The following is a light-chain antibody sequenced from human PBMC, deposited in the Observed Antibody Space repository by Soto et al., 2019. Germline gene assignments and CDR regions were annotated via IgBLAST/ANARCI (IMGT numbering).Light chain of an antibody. Sequence: QSVLTQPPSASGTPGQRVTISCSGSSSNIGSNYAYWYQQLPGAAPKLLISRNNQRPSGVPDRFSGSKSGTSASLAISGLRSEDEADYYCAGWDDSLSGWVFGGGTKLTVL. V-gene: IGLV1-47*01. CDR1: SSNIGSNY. CDR3: AGWDDSLSGWV. CDR2: RNN. J-gene: IGLJ3*02.